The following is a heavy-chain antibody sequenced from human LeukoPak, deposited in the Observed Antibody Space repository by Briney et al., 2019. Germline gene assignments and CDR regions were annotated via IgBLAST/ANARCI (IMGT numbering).Heavy chain of an antibody. J-gene: IGHJ4*02. CDR3: ARAGFREWLRKPFDY. V-gene: IGHV1-2*02. Sequence: GASVKVSCKASGYTFTGYYMHWVRQAPGQGLEWTGWINPNSGGTNYAQKFQGRVTMTRDTSISTAYMELSRLRSDDTAVYYCARAGFREWLRKPFDYWGQGTLVTVSS. CDR1: GYTFTGYY. CDR2: INPNSGGT. D-gene: IGHD5-12*01.